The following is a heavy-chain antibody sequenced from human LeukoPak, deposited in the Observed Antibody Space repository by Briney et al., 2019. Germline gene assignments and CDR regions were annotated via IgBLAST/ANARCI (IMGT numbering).Heavy chain of an antibody. CDR3: ARRPKGLDSSGWHGFDY. CDR1: GGSISSSSYY. Sequence: SETLSLTCTVSGGSISSSSYYWGWIRQPPGKGLEWIGSIYYSGSTYYNPSLKSRVTISVDTSKNQFSLKLSSMTAADTAVYYCARRPKGLDSSGWHGFDYWGQGTLVTVSS. CDR2: IYYSGST. D-gene: IGHD6-19*01. J-gene: IGHJ4*02. V-gene: IGHV4-39*01.